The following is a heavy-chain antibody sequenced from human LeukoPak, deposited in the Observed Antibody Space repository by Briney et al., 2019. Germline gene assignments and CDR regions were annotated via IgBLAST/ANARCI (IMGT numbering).Heavy chain of an antibody. V-gene: IGHV1-69-2*01. CDR3: ATLLLSKKRYYDFWTSAFDF. CDR1: GYTFTDYH. Sequence: GASVKVSCKASGYTFTDYHMHWVQQAPGKGLEWMGRVDPEDGETIYAEKFQGRVTMTEDTSTDTAYLELSSLRSEDTAVYYCATLLLSKKRYYDFWTSAFDFWGQGTMVTVSS. D-gene: IGHD3-3*01. J-gene: IGHJ3*01. CDR2: VDPEDGET.